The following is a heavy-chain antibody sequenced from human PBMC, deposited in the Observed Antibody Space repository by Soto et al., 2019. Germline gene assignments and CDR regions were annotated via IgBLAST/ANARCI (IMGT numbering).Heavy chain of an antibody. CDR3: ARVMPNYGDYERFDAFDI. D-gene: IGHD4-17*01. Sequence: QVQLLESGPGLVKPSETLSLTCTVSGGSISSYYWSWIRQPPGKGLEWIGYIYYSGSTNYNPSLKSRVTISVDTSKNQFSLKLSSVTAADTAVYYCARVMPNYGDYERFDAFDIWGQGTMVTVSS. V-gene: IGHV4-59*01. CDR2: IYYSGST. CDR1: GGSISSYY. J-gene: IGHJ3*02.